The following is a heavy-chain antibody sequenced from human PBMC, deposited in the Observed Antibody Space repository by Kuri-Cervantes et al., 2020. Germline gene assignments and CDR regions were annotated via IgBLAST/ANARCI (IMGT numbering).Heavy chain of an antibody. J-gene: IGHJ4*02. CDR1: GFTFSNAW. CDR2: ISSSSSTI. V-gene: IGHV3-48*01. Sequence: GESLKISCAASGFTFSNAWMSWVRQAPGKGLEWVSYISSSSSTIYYADSVKGRFTISRDNAKNSLYLQMNSLRAEDTAVYYCARASLGFDFWGQGTLVTVSS. CDR3: ARASLGFDF.